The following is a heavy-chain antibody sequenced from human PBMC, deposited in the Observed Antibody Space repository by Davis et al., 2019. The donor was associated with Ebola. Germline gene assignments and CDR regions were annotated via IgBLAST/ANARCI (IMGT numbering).Heavy chain of an antibody. CDR1: GGSISSGDYY. Sequence: PSETLSLTCTVSGGSISSGDYYWSWIRQPPGKGLEWIGYIYYSGSTYYNPSLKSRVTISVDTSKNQFSLKLSSVTAADTAVYYCAREGVGSYYFDYWGQGTLVTVSS. CDR3: AREGVGSYYFDY. D-gene: IGHD3-10*01. V-gene: IGHV4-30-4*01. CDR2: IYYSGST. J-gene: IGHJ4*02.